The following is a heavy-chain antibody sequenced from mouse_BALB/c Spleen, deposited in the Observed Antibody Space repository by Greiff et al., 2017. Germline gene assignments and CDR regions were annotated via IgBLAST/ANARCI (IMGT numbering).Heavy chain of an antibody. V-gene: IGHV5-4*02. CDR3: ARAYGYDEAMDY. J-gene: IGHJ4*01. Sequence: DVKLVESGGGLVKPGGSLKLSCAASGFTFSDYYMYWVRQTPEKRLEWVATISDGGSYTYYPDSVKGRFTISRDNAKNNLYLQMSSLKSEDTAMYYCARAYGYDEAMDYWGQGTSVTVSS. D-gene: IGHD2-2*01. CDR1: GFTFSDYY. CDR2: ISDGGSYT.